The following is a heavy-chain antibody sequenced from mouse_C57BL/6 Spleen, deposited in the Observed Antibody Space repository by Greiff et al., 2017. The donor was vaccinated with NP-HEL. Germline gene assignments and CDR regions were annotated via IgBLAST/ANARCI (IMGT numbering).Heavy chain of an antibody. CDR2: IYPGSGST. Sequence: QVQLQQPGAELVKPGASVKMSYKASGYTFTSYWITWVKQRPGQGLEWIGDIYPGSGSTNYNEKFKSKATLTADTSSSTAYMQLSSLTSEDSAVYYCASRGGNPFDYLGQGTTLTVSS. V-gene: IGHV1-55*01. J-gene: IGHJ2*01. CDR3: ASRGGNPFDY. D-gene: IGHD2-1*01. CDR1: GYTFTSYW.